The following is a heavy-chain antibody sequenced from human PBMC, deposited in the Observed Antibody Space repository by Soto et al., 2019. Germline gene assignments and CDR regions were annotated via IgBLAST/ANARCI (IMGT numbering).Heavy chain of an antibody. Sequence: GGSLRLSCAASGFTFSSYGMHWVRQAPGKGLEWVAVISYDGSNKYYADSVKGRFTISRDNSKNTLYLQMNSLRAEDTAVYYCAKKGERIFDYWGQGTLVTVSS. CDR2: ISYDGSNK. J-gene: IGHJ4*02. CDR1: GFTFSSYG. D-gene: IGHD6-25*01. V-gene: IGHV3-30*18. CDR3: AKKGERIFDY.